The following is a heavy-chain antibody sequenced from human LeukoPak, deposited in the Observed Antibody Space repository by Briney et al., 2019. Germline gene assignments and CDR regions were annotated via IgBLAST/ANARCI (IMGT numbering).Heavy chain of an antibody. V-gene: IGHV4-30-2*01. D-gene: IGHD3-9*01. CDR1: GGSISSGGYS. J-gene: IGHJ3*02. CDR2: IYHSGST. CDR3: ARGFDILTGSILLEDAFDI. Sequence: SQTLSLTCAVSGGSISSGGYSWSWIRQPPGKGLEWIGYIYHSGSTYYNPSLKSRVTISVDRSKNHFSLRLSPVSAADTAVYYCARGFDILTGSILLEDAFDIWGQGTMVTVSS.